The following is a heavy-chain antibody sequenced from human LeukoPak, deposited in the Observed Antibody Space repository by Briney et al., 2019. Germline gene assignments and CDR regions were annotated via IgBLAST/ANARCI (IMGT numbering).Heavy chain of an antibody. CDR3: AKDPTHFRVWDDYDNTRLNY. Sequence: GGSLRLSCAASGFTFSSYAMSWVRQAPGKGLEWVAFIRYDGNNKYYADSVKGRFTISRDNSKNTVYLQMNSLRAEDTAVYYCAKDPTHFRVWDDYDNTRLNYWGQGTLVTVSS. CDR1: GFTFSSYA. CDR2: IRYDGNNK. V-gene: IGHV3-30*02. D-gene: IGHD3-22*01. J-gene: IGHJ4*02.